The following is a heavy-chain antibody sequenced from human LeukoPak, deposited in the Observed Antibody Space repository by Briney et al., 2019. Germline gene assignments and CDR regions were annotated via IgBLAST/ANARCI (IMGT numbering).Heavy chain of an antibody. D-gene: IGHD3-3*01. J-gene: IGHJ5*02. V-gene: IGHV3-15*07. CDR3: TTVGSITIFGVIIRWFDP. CDR1: GFTFSNAW. CDR2: IKSKTDGGTT. Sequence: GGSLRLSCAASGFTFSNAWMNWVRQAPGKGLEWVGRIKSKTDGGTTDYAAPVKGRFTISRDDSKNTLFLQMNSLKTEDTAVYYCTTVGSITIFGVIIRWFDPWGQGTLVTVSS.